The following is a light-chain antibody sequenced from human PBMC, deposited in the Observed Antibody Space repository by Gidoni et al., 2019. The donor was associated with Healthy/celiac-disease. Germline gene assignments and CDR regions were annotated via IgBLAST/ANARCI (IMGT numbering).Light chain of an antibody. V-gene: IGKV1-5*03. J-gene: IGKJ2*01. CDR1: QSISSW. Sequence: DIPLTQSPSPLSASVGDRVTITCRASQSISSWLAWYQQKPGKAPKLLIYKASSLESGVPSRFSGSGSGTEFTLTISSLQPDDFATYDCQQYNSYSQTFGQGTKLEIK. CDR3: QQYNSYSQT. CDR2: KAS.